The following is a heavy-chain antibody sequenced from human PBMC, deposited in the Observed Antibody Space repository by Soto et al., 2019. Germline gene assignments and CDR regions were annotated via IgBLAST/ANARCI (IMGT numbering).Heavy chain of an antibody. CDR2: ISYSGST. Sequence: SETLSLTCTVSGGSISSASYYWNWIRQYPEKGLEWIGNISYSGSTYYNPSLKSRVTISVDTSKNQFSLKLSSVTAADTAVYYCARTPGNWGQGTLVTVSS. D-gene: IGHD2-15*01. J-gene: IGHJ4*02. CDR3: ARTPGN. CDR1: GGSISSASYY. V-gene: IGHV4-31*03.